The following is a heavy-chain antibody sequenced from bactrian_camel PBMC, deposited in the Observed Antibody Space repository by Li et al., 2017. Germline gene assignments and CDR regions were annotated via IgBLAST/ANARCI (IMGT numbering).Heavy chain of an antibody. CDR2: FYSDGSYT. V-gene: IGHV3-2*01. Sequence: HAQLVESGGDLVQPGGSLRLSCSATGITSSTYYMSWIRQAPGKGLEWVSSFYSDGSYTYYADSVKGRFTISRDNAKNSLYLQMNSLKPEDTAVYYCANWMGIYWGQGTQVTVS. J-gene: IGHJ4*01. D-gene: IGHD8*01. CDR3: ANWMGIY. CDR1: GITSSTYY.